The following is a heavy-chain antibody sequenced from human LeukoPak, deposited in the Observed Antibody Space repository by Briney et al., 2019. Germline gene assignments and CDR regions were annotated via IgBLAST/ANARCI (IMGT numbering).Heavy chain of an antibody. J-gene: IGHJ3*01. V-gene: IGHV3-33*06. Sequence: PGGSLRLSCAASGFTFSSYGMHRVGQAPGKGLVWVAVIWYDGSNKYYADSVKGRFIISRDNSKNTLYLQMNSLRAQDTAVYYCAKDFALCGGDCYDAFDVWGQGTMVTVSS. D-gene: IGHD2-21*02. CDR2: IWYDGSNK. CDR1: GFTFSSYG. CDR3: AKDFALCGGDCYDAFDV.